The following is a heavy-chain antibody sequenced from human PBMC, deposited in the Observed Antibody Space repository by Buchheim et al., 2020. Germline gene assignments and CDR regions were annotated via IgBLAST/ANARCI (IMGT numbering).Heavy chain of an antibody. CDR3: AREAYGDLYFDS. D-gene: IGHD4-17*01. Sequence: QVQLVESGGGVVQPGRSLRISCEASGFTFSHYAMHWVRQAPGRGLEWVAVMSYDGSNQYYADSVKGRFTISRDTSKSSLYLQMISLEVEDTAVYYCAREAYGDLYFDSWGQGTL. CDR2: MSYDGSNQ. CDR1: GFTFSHYA. V-gene: IGHV3-30-3*01. J-gene: IGHJ4*02.